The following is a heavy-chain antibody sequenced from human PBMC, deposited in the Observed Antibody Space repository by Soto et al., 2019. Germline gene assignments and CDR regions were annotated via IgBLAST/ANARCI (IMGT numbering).Heavy chain of an antibody. CDR3: ARVHRSGSFDL. J-gene: IGHJ4*02. D-gene: IGHD3-10*01. Sequence: LVESGGGLVQPGGSLRLSCAASGISFGVYLMTWVRQAPGKGLEWVARIKEDGSEAHYVDSVKGRFTISRDNGKKSLYLQMDSLRGDDTAVFYCARVHRSGSFDLGGQGTLVTVSS. CDR2: IKEDGSEA. CDR1: GISFGVYL. V-gene: IGHV3-7*03.